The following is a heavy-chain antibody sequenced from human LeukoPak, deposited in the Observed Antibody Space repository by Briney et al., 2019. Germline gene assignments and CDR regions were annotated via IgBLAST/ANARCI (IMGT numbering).Heavy chain of an antibody. J-gene: IGHJ4*02. Sequence: GGSLRLSCAASGFTLSSYWINWVRQAPGKGLEWVANIKQDGSDKYYLDSVEGRFTISRDNAKNTALLQMNSLRVDDTAVYYCAKEGRIAAGTGDYFDYWGQGTLVTVSS. D-gene: IGHD6-13*01. V-gene: IGHV3-7*03. CDR1: GFTLSSYW. CDR3: AKEGRIAAGTGDYFDY. CDR2: IKQDGSDK.